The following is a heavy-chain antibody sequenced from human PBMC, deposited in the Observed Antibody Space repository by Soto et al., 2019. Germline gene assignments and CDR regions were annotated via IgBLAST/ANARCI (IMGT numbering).Heavy chain of an antibody. V-gene: IGHV4-59*08. D-gene: IGHD5-12*01. Sequence: QVQLQESGPGLVKPSETLSLTCTVSGGSISSYYWSWIRQPPGKGLEWIGYMYYSGSTDYNPSLKSRVTISVDTSKNQFSLKLRSVTAADTAVYYCARSREVATISGIYWYFDLWGRGTLVTVSS. CDR2: MYYSGST. J-gene: IGHJ2*01. CDR3: ARSREVATISGIYWYFDL. CDR1: GGSISSYY.